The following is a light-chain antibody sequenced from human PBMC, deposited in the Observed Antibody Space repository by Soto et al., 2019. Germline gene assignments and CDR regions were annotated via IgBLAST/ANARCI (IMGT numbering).Light chain of an antibody. V-gene: IGKV3-20*01. CDR3: HHYGNSLWT. Sequence: EIVLTQSPGTLSLSPGERATLSCWASQSVSSSSLAWYQQMPGQAPRLLIYGASARATGIPDRFSGSGSGADYTLTISRLEPVDFAVYYSHHYGNSLWTFGQGTKVEIK. CDR2: GAS. CDR1: QSVSSSS. J-gene: IGKJ1*01.